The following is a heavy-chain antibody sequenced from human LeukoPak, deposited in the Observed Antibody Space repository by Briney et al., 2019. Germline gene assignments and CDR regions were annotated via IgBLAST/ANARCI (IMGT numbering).Heavy chain of an antibody. CDR3: ARMAAADYYFDY. V-gene: IGHV1-46*01. CDR2: INPSGGST. CDR1: GYTLTSYY. D-gene: IGHD6-13*01. Sequence: ASVKVSCKASGYTLTSYYMHWVRQAPGQGLEWMGIINPSGGSTSYAQKFQGRVTMTRDTSTSTVYMELSSLRSEDTAVYYCARMAAADYYFDYWGQGTLVTVSS. J-gene: IGHJ4*02.